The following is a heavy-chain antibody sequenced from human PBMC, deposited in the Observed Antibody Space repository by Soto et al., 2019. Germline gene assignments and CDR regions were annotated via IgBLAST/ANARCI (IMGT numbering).Heavy chain of an antibody. J-gene: IGHJ5*02. Sequence: EVQLVESGGGLVQPGGSLRLSCAASGFTFSSHSMNWVRLAPGKGLEWVSHISSSSSTIYYADSVKGRFTISRDNAKNSLYLQMNSLRAEDTAVYYCARAGASGYSNRPGPWGQGTLVTVSS. D-gene: IGHD6-13*01. CDR2: ISSSSSTI. V-gene: IGHV3-48*01. CDR1: GFTFSSHS. CDR3: ARAGASGYSNRPGP.